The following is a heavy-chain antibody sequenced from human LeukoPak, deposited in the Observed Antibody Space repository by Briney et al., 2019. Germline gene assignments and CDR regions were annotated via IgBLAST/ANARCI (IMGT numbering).Heavy chain of an antibody. CDR2: ISGSGGST. J-gene: IGHJ4*02. Sequence: GGSLRPSCAASGFTFSSYAMSWVRQAPGKGLEWVSAISGSGGSTYYADSVKGRFTISRDNSKNTLYLQMNSLRAEDTAVYFCAKRRPEYDILTGYRYYFDYWGQGTLVTVSS. D-gene: IGHD3-9*01. CDR3: AKRRPEYDILTGYRYYFDY. V-gene: IGHV3-23*01. CDR1: GFTFSSYA.